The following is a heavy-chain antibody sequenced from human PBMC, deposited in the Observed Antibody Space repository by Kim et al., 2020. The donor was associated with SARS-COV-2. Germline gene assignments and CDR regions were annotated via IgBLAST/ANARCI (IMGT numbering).Heavy chain of an antibody. Sequence: SLKTRVSMSVDTSKNQFFLKLSSVTAADTAIYYCARDEVLAGAGLNYWGQGTLVTVSS. V-gene: IGHV4-30-2*04. J-gene: IGHJ4*02. D-gene: IGHD2-15*01. CDR3: ARDEVLAGAGLNY.